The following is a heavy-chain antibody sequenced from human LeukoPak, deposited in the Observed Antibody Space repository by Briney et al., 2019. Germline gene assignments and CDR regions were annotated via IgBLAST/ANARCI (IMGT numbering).Heavy chain of an antibody. J-gene: IGHJ4*02. V-gene: IGHV3-33*01. CDR1: GFTFSSYG. Sequence: PGRSLRLSCAAYGFTFSSYGMHWVRQAPGKGLEWVAVIWYDGSNKYYADSVKGRFTISRDNSKNTLYLQMNSLRAEDTAVYYCARDGWYYDSSGYYRQGLFDYWGQGTLVTVSS. CDR2: IWYDGSNK. CDR3: ARDGWYYDSSGYYRQGLFDY. D-gene: IGHD3-22*01.